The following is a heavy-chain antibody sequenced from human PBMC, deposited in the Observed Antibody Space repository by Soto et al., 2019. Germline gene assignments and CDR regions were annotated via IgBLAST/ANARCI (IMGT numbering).Heavy chain of an antibody. CDR3: ARRITAAGAYDY. Sequence: EVQLVESGGGLVQPGGSLRLSCAASGFTFSSSWWSWVPKAAGKGVEWVANIKQDGSEKYYVDSVKGRFTISRDNAKNSLYLQMNSLRAEDTAVYYCARRITAAGAYDYWGQGTLVTVSS. CDR2: IKQDGSEK. CDR1: GFTFSSSW. V-gene: IGHV3-7*01. D-gene: IGHD6-13*01. J-gene: IGHJ4*02.